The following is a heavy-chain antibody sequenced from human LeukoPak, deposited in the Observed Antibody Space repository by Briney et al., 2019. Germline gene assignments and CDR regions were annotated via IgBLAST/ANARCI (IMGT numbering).Heavy chain of an antibody. CDR1: GFTFSSYA. CDR2: ISYDGSNK. Sequence: HAGGSLRLSCAASGFTFSSYAMHWVRQAPGKGLEWVAVISYDGSNKYYADSVKGRFTISRDNSKNTLYLQMNSLRAEDTAVYYCAKNYVVNYYYYMDVWGKGTTVTVSS. V-gene: IGHV3-30*04. J-gene: IGHJ6*03. D-gene: IGHD3-22*01. CDR3: AKNYVVNYYYYMDV.